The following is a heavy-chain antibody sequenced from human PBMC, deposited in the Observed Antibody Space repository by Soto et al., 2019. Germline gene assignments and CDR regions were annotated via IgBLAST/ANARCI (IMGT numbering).Heavy chain of an antibody. V-gene: IGHV4-31*03. CDR2: IYYTGST. J-gene: IGHJ4*02. CDR1: GVSIKSGGFY. D-gene: IGHD3-22*01. Sequence: SETLSLTCRVSGVSIKSGGFYWTWIRQPPGKGLEWIGDIYYTGSTFYHPSLETRVTLSLDTSNNQFSLNLGSVTAADTAVYYCATQPRYDSSGYFYYWGQGTQVTVSS. CDR3: ATQPRYDSSGYFYY.